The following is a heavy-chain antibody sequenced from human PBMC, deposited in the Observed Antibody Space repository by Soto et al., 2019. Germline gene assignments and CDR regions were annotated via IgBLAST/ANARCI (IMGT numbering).Heavy chain of an antibody. CDR3: ARDSGPTRQLWLTYYYDYMDV. V-gene: IGHV3-66*01. Sequence: EVQLVESGGGLVQPGGSLRLSCAASGFTVSSNYMSWVRQAPGKGLEWVSVIYSGGSTYYADSVKGRFTISRDNSKNTLYLQMNSLRAEDTAVYYCARDSGPTRQLWLTYYYDYMDVWGKGTTVTVSS. D-gene: IGHD5-18*01. CDR1: GFTVSSNY. J-gene: IGHJ6*03. CDR2: IYSGGST.